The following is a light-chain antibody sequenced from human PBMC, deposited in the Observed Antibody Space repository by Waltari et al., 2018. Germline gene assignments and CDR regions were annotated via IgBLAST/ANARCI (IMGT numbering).Light chain of an antibody. CDR1: QSVLDNSNNRNY. Sequence: DIVMTQSPDSLAVSLGERATINCKSSQSVLDNSNNRNYLAWYQHKPGQPPKPLIYWAATRDSGVPDRFSGSGSGTDFTLTISSLQAEDVAVYSCQQYYSTPYTFGQGTKLEIK. CDR3: QQYYSTPYT. J-gene: IGKJ2*01. CDR2: WAA. V-gene: IGKV4-1*01.